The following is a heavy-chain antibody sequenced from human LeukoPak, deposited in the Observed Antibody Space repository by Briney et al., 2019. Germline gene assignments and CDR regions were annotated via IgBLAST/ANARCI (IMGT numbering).Heavy chain of an antibody. CDR1: GGSISTYY. V-gene: IGHV4-4*07. D-gene: IGHD7-27*01. J-gene: IGHJ5*02. Sequence: PSETLSLTCTLSGGSISTYYWNWIRQPAGKGLEWIGRIYASGITSYNPSLKSRVTISVDTSKNQFSLKLTSLTAADTAVYYCARGSWGPWGQGTLVTVSS. CDR3: ARGSWGP. CDR2: IYASGIT.